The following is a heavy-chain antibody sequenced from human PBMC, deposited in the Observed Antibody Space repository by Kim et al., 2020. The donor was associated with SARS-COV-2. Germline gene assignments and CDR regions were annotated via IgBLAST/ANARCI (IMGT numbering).Heavy chain of an antibody. CDR3: ARFPYDYVWGSYHDAFDI. Sequence: KSRVTISVDTSKDQFSLMLSSVTAADTAVYYCARFPYDYVWGSYHDAFDIWGQGTMVTVSS. D-gene: IGHD3-16*02. V-gene: IGHV4-39*01. J-gene: IGHJ3*02.